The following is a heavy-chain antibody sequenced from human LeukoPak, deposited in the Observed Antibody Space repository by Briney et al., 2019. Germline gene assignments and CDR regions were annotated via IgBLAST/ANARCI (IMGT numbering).Heavy chain of an antibody. CDR3: ARDKGSAYSSSWYPDAFDI. D-gene: IGHD6-13*01. CDR2: IYYSGST. Sequence: SETLSLTCTVSGGSISSSSYYWGWVRQPPGKGLEWIGSIYYSGSTYYNPSLKSRVTISVDTSKNQFSLKLSSVTAADTAVYYCARDKGSAYSSSWYPDAFDIWGQGTMVTVSS. V-gene: IGHV4-39*07. CDR1: GGSISSSSYY. J-gene: IGHJ3*02.